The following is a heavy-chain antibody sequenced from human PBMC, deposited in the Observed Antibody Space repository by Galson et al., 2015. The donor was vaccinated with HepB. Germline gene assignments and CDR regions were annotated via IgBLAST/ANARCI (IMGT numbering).Heavy chain of an antibody. V-gene: IGHV1-46*01. D-gene: IGHD4-17*01. CDR3: ARDSGDADY. CDR2: INPTGGST. CDR1: GHTFTSYY. J-gene: IGHJ4*02. Sequence: SLRLSCTASGHTFTSYYMHWVRQAPGKGLEWMGIINPTGGSTSYAQNFQGRVTMTRDTSTSTVYMEMSSLRSEDTAVYYCARDSGDADYWGQGTLVTVSS.